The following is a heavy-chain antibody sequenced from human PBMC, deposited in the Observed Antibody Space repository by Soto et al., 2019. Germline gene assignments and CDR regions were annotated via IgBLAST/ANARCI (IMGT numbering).Heavy chain of an antibody. J-gene: IGHJ4*02. Sequence: PGGSLRLSCAASGFTFSSYGMHWVRQAPGKGLEWVAVISHDGSNKYYADSVKGRFTISRDNSKNTLYLQMNSLRAEDTAVYYCSKAIYDVLTGPGYWGQGTLVTVSS. CDR2: ISHDGSNK. V-gene: IGHV3-30*18. CDR1: GFTFSSYG. D-gene: IGHD3-9*01. CDR3: SKAIYDVLTGPGY.